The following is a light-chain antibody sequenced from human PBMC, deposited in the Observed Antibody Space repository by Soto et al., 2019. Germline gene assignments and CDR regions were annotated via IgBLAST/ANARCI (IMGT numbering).Light chain of an antibody. V-gene: IGKV3-15*01. CDR2: GAS. Sequence: EIVLTQFPGTLSLSPGERATLSCRASQSVTSNSLAWYQQKPGQAPRLLIYGASTRATGIPARFSGSGSGTEFTLTISSLQSEDFAVYYCQQYNNWPRITFGQGTRLEIK. J-gene: IGKJ5*01. CDR3: QQYNNWPRIT. CDR1: QSVTSN.